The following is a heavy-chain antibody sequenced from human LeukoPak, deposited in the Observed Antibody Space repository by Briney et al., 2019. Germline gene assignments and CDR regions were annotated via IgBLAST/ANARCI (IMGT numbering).Heavy chain of an antibody. CDR3: ATLVIAATPYYYYYGMDV. Sequence: GGSLRLSCAASGFTFSSYEMNWVRQAPGKGLEWVSYISSGSTIYYADSVKGRFTISRDNAKNSLYLQMNSLRAEDTAVYYCATLVIAATPYYYYYGMDVWGQGTTVTVSS. CDR1: GFTFSSYE. J-gene: IGHJ6*02. V-gene: IGHV3-48*03. CDR2: ISSGSTI. D-gene: IGHD2-15*01.